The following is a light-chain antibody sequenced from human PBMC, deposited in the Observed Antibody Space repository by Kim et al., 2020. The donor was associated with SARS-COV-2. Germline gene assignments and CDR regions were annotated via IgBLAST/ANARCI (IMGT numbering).Light chain of an antibody. V-gene: IGLV5-45*03. CDR1: SGINVGTYR. J-gene: IGLJ3*02. Sequence: QPVLTQPSSLSASPGASASPTCTLRSGINVGTYRIYWYQQKPGSPPQYLLRYKSDSDKQQGSGVPSRFSGSKDASANAGILLISGLQSEDEADYYCMIWHSSAWVFGGGTQLTVL. CDR3: MIWHSSAWV. CDR2: YKSDSDK.